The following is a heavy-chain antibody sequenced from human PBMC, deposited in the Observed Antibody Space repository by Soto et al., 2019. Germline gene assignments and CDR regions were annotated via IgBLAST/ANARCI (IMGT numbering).Heavy chain of an antibody. CDR2: ISSSSSYI. CDR1: GFTFSSYS. CDR3: ASDQPGYSYGYGLGY. J-gene: IGHJ4*02. V-gene: IGHV3-21*01. D-gene: IGHD5-18*01. Sequence: EVQLVESGGGLVKPGGSLRLSCAASGFTFSSYSMNWVRQAPGKGLEWVSSISSSSSYIYYVDSVKGRFTISRDNAKNSLYLQMNSLRAEDTAVYYCASDQPGYSYGYGLGYWGQGTLVTVSS.